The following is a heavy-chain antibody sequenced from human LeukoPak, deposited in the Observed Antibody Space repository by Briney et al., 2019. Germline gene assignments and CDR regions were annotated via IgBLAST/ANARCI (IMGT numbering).Heavy chain of an antibody. V-gene: IGHV1-8*02. Sequence: ASVKVSCKTSGYTFTTYAINWVRQAPGQGLEWMGWISVYSGNTDYAQKLQGRVTMTRNTSISTAYMELSSLRSEDTAVYYCARGRPNYCSSTSCYYYWGQGTLVTVSS. CDR1: GYTFTTYA. CDR2: ISVYSGNT. CDR3: ARGRPNYCSSTSCYYY. D-gene: IGHD2-2*01. J-gene: IGHJ4*02.